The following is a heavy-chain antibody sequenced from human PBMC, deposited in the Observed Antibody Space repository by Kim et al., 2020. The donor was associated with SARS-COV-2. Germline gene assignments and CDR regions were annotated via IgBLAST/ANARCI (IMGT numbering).Heavy chain of an antibody. Sequence: GGSLRLSCAASGFTFSSYSMNWVRQAPGKGLEWVSSISSSSSYIYYADSVKGRFTISRDNAKNSLYLQMNSLRAEDTAVYYCARDQAASVQLWSYYYGMDVWGQGTTVTVSS. CDR3: ARDQAASVQLWSYYYGMDV. CDR2: ISSSSSYI. J-gene: IGHJ6*02. CDR1: GFTFSSYS. V-gene: IGHV3-21*01. D-gene: IGHD5-18*01.